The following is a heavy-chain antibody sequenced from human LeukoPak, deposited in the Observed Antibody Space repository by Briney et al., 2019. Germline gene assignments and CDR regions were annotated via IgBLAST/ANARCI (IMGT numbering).Heavy chain of an antibody. J-gene: IGHJ4*02. CDR3: ARLKGAYYYDSSVYYYALDY. D-gene: IGHD3-22*01. CDR2: IYHSGST. CDR1: GGSISSSHW. V-gene: IGHV4-4*02. Sequence: PSGTLSLTCVVSGGSISSSHWWSWVRQPPGMGLEWIGEIYHSGSTNYNPSLKGRVTISVDKSKNHFSLKLSSVTAADTAVYYCARLKGAYYYDSSVYYYALDYWGQGTLVTVSS.